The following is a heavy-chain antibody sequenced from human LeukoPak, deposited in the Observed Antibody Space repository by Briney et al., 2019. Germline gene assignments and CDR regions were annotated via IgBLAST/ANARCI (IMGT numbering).Heavy chain of an antibody. CDR1: GYNSTTYW. Sequence: GESLKISCKGSGYNSTTYWIGWVRPMPGKGLECMGIIYPGDSDTRYSPSFQGQVTISADKSISTAYLQWSSLRASDTAMYYCARHETGPFFDYWGQGTLVTVSS. V-gene: IGHV5-51*01. D-gene: IGHD3-10*01. J-gene: IGHJ4*02. CDR3: ARHETGPFFDY. CDR2: IYPGDSDT.